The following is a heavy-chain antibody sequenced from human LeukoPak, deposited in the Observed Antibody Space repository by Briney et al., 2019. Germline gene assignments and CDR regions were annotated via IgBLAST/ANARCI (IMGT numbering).Heavy chain of an antibody. D-gene: IGHD3-3*01. Sequence: EASVKVSCKASGYTFTGYYMHWVRQAPGQGLEWMGWINPNSGGTNYAQKFQGRVTMTRDTSISTAYMELSRLRSDDTAVYYCARDRYYDFWSGYYYYFDYWGQGTLVTVSS. V-gene: IGHV1-2*02. CDR3: ARDRYYDFWSGYYYYFDY. J-gene: IGHJ4*02. CDR1: GYTFTGYY. CDR2: INPNSGGT.